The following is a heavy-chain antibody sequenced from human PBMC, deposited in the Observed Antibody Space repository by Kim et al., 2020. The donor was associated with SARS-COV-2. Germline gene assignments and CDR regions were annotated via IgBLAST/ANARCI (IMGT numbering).Heavy chain of an antibody. CDR3: ARGRNWNFCDY. CDR1: GGSFSGYY. Sequence: SETLSLTCAVYGGSFSGYYWSWIRQPPGKGLEWIGEINHSGSTNYNPSLKSRVTISVDTSKNQFSLKLSSVTAADTAVYYCARGRNWNFCDYWGQGTLVT. J-gene: IGHJ4*02. V-gene: IGHV4-34*01. D-gene: IGHD1-7*01. CDR2: INHSGST.